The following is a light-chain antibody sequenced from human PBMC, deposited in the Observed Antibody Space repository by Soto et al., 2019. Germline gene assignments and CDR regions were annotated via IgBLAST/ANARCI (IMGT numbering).Light chain of an antibody. Sequence: QSALTQPPSASGSPGQSVTISCTGTSSDVGGYNCVSWYQQHPGKAPKLMIYEVTKRPSGVPDRFSGSKSDNTASLTVSGLQAEDEADYYCRSYAGSNTVIFGGGTKLTVL. V-gene: IGLV2-8*01. CDR3: RSYAGSNTVI. CDR1: SSDVGGYNC. CDR2: EVT. J-gene: IGLJ2*01.